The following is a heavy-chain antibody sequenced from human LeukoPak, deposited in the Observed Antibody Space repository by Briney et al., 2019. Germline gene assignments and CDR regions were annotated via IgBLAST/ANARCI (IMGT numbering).Heavy chain of an antibody. V-gene: IGHV4-34*01. CDR3: ATLGEYYDSSGYYYN. D-gene: IGHD3-22*01. CDR2: INHSGST. Sequence: KSSETLSLTCAVYGGSFSGFYWSWIRQPPGKGLGWIGEINHSGSTYYNPSLKSRVTISEDTSKNQFSLKLTPVTAADTAVYYCATLGEYYDSSGYYYNWGQGTLVTVSS. J-gene: IGHJ4*02. CDR1: GGSFSGFY.